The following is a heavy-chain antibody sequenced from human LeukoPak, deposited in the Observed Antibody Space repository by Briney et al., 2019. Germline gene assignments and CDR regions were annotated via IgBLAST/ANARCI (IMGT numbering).Heavy chain of an antibody. CDR1: GFTFSSYS. CDR2: ISSSSSYI. V-gene: IGHV3-21*01. D-gene: IGHD6-19*01. CDR3: ARDSLIAVHAFDI. Sequence: PGGSLRLSCAASGFTFSSYSMNWVRQAPGKGLEWVSSISSSSSYIYYADSVKGRFTISRDNAKNSLYLQMNSLRAEDTAVYYCARDSLIAVHAFDIWGQGTMVTVSS. J-gene: IGHJ3*02.